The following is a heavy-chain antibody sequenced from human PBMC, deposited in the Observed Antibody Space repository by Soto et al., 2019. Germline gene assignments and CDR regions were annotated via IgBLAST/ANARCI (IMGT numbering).Heavy chain of an antibody. V-gene: IGHV3-23*01. CDR2: ISGSGGKA. CDR3: ARALRFLEWLSSYYFDY. J-gene: IGHJ4*02. Sequence: GGSLRLSYAASGFYFSTNSMSRYTMSWVRQAPGKGLEWVSSISGSGGKAYYADSVKGRFTISRDNAKNSLYLQMNSLRAEDTAVYYCARALRFLEWLSSYYFDYWGQGTLVTVPQ. D-gene: IGHD3-3*01. CDR1: GFYFSTNSMSRYT.